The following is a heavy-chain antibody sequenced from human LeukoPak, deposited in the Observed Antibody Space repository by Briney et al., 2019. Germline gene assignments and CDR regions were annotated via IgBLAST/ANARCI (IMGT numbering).Heavy chain of an antibody. J-gene: IGHJ5*02. CDR1: GFTFSSYA. V-gene: IGHV3-23*01. CDR2: ISGSGGST. Sequence: GGSLRLSCAASGFTFSSYAMSWVRQAPGKGLEWVSAISGSGGSTYYADSVKGRFTISRDNSKNTLYLQMNSLRAEDTAVYYCAKSKSAARMEYWFDPWGQGTLVTVSS. CDR3: AKSKSAARMEYWFDP. D-gene: IGHD1-1*01.